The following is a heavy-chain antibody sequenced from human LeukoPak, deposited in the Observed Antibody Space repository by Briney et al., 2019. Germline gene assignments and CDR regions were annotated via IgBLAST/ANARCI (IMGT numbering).Heavy chain of an antibody. J-gene: IGHJ6*03. CDR3: ARNPYYYYMDV. V-gene: IGHV1-46*01. CDR2: INPSGGST. CDR1: GYTFTSYY. Sequence: GASVKVSCKASGYTFTSYYMHWVRQAPGQGLEWMGIINPSGGSTSYAQRFQGRVTMTRDMSTSTVYMELSSLRSEDTAVYYCARNPYYYYMDVWGKGTTVTVSS.